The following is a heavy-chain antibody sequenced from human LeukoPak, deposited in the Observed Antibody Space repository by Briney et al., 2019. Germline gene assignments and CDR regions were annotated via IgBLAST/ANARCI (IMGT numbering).Heavy chain of an antibody. D-gene: IGHD3-9*01. Sequence: SETLSLTCAVYGGSFSGYYWSWIRQPPGKGLEWIGEINHSGSTNYNPSLKSRATISVDTSKNQFSLKLSSVTAADTAVYYCARGSNYDILTGYVDYWGQGTLVTVSS. V-gene: IGHV4-34*01. CDR3: ARGSNYDILTGYVDY. CDR2: INHSGST. CDR1: GGSFSGYY. J-gene: IGHJ4*02.